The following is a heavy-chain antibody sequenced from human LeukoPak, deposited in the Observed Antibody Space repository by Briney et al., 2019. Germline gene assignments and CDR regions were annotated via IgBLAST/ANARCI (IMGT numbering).Heavy chain of an antibody. D-gene: IGHD3-10*01. CDR2: ISHSGGT. CDR1: GGSISSGDYS. V-gene: IGHV4-30-2*01. Sequence: SQTLSLTCAVSGGSISSGDYSWSWIRQPPGKGLEWIGYISHSGGTYYKSSLKSRVTISVDRSKNQFSLKLSSVTAADTAVYYCARGRDGYYYGSGRSYYFDYWGQGTLVTVSS. CDR3: ARGRDGYYYGSGRSYYFDY. J-gene: IGHJ4*02.